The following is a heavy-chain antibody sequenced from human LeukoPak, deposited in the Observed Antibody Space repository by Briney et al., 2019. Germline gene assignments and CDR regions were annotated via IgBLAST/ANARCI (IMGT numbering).Heavy chain of an antibody. CDR1: GYTFTDYY. CDR3: SREYQRLVHNCFDP. V-gene: IGHV1-2*02. J-gene: IGHJ5*02. Sequence: ASVKVSCKTSGYTFTDYYLHWLRQAPGQGLEWMGWINPDTGGSFSAQKFQGRVTMTRDMSINTAYMELNRLSFDDTAVYYCSREYQRLVHNCFDPWGEGTLVTVSS. D-gene: IGHD2-2*01. CDR2: INPDTGGS.